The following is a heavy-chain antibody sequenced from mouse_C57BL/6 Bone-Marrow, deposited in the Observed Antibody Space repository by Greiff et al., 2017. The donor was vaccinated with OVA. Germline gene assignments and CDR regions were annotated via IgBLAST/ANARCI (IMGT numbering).Heavy chain of an antibody. V-gene: IGHV1-82*01. CDR2: IYPGDGDT. Sequence: LEESGPELVKPGASVKISCKASGYAFSSSWMNWVKQRPGKGLEWIGRIYPGDGDTNYNGKFKGTATLTADKSSSTAYMQLSSLTSEDSAVYFCARAWDWGQGTLVTVSA. D-gene: IGHD4-1*01. J-gene: IGHJ3*01. CDR3: ARAWD. CDR1: GYAFSSSW.